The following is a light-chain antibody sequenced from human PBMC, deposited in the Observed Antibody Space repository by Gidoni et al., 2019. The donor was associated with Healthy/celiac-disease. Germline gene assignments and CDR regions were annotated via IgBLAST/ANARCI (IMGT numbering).Light chain of an antibody. Sequence: EIVLTQSPATLSLSSGERATLSCRASQSVSSYLAWYQQKPGQAPRLLIYDASNRATGIPARFSGSGSGTDFTLTISSLEPEDFAVYYCQQRSNWPGTFGGGTKVEIK. J-gene: IGKJ4*01. CDR1: QSVSSY. V-gene: IGKV3-11*01. CDR3: QQRSNWPGT. CDR2: DAS.